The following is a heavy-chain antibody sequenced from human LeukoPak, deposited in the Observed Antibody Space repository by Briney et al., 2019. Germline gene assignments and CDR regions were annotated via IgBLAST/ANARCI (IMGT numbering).Heavy chain of an antibody. CDR3: ARDSLTYYYDSSGYEFADY. CDR2: INPSGGST. Sequence: ASVKVSCKASGYTFTSYYMHWVRQAPGQGLEWMGIINPSGGSTSYAQKFQGRVTMTRDTSTSTVYMELSSLRSEDTAVYYCARDSLTYYYDSSGYEFADYWGQGTLVTVSS. V-gene: IGHV1-46*01. J-gene: IGHJ4*02. CDR1: GYTFTSYY. D-gene: IGHD3-22*01.